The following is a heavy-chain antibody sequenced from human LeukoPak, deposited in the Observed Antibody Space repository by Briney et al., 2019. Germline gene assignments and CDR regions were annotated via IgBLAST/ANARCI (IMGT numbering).Heavy chain of an antibody. CDR2: INPSGGST. V-gene: IGHV1-46*01. J-gene: IGHJ5*02. Sequence: ASVKVSCKASGYTFTSYYMHWVRQAPGQGLEWMGIINPSGGSTSYAQKFQGRVTMTRDTSTSTVYMELSSLRSEDTAVYYCARQPSPYYYDSSGYQNWLDPWGQETLVTGSS. CDR1: GYTFTSYY. CDR3: ARQPSPYYYDSSGYQNWLDP. D-gene: IGHD3-22*01.